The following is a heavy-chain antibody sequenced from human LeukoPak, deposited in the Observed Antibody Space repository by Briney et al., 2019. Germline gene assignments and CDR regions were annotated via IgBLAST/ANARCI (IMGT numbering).Heavy chain of an antibody. Sequence: ASVKVSCKASGYTFTSYGISWVRQAPGQGLEWMGWISAYNGNTNYAQKLQGRVTMTTDTSTSTAYMELRSLRSEDTAVYYCARGKGDTMVRGGLKYYYGMDVXGXXXTVTVSS. D-gene: IGHD3-10*01. J-gene: IGHJ6*01. CDR3: ARGKGDTMVRGGLKYYYGMDV. CDR2: ISAYNGNT. V-gene: IGHV1-18*01. CDR1: GYTFTSYG.